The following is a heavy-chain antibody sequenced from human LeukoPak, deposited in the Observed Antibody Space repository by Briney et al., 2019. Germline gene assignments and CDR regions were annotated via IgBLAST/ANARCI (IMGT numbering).Heavy chain of an antibody. Sequence: PGGSLRLSCAASGFTFGDYAMSWSRQAPGKGLEWVGFIRSKGYRGTTEYAASVKGRFTISRDDSKSIAYLQMNSLRPDDTALYYCSTDPRLLIYWGHGTLVTVSS. CDR2: IRSKGYRGTT. D-gene: IGHD2-8*01. J-gene: IGHJ4*01. V-gene: IGHV3-49*03. CDR3: STDPRLLIY. CDR1: GFTFGDYA.